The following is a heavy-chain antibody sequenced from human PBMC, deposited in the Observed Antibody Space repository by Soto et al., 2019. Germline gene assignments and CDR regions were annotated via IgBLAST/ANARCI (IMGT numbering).Heavy chain of an antibody. D-gene: IGHD6-13*01. CDR3: AKGQSSSWYEDYFDC. CDR1: GFTFSSYG. Sequence: QVQLVESGGGVAQPGRSLRLSCAASGFTFSSYGMHWVRQAPGKGLEWVAVISSDGSNKYYADSVKGRFTISRDNSKNTLYLQMNSLRPEDTAVYYCAKGQSSSWYEDYFDCWGQGTLVTVSS. J-gene: IGHJ4*02. V-gene: IGHV3-30*18. CDR2: ISSDGSNK.